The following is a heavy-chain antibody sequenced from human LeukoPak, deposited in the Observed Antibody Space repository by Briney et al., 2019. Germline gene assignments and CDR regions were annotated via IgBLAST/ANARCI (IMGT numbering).Heavy chain of an antibody. CDR1: GFTFSSYG. V-gene: IGHV3-30*18. CDR3: AKDHMITFGGVIVGDAFDI. Sequence: PGGSLRLSCAASGFTFSSYGMHWVRQAPGKGLERVAVISYDGSNKYYADSVKGRFTISRDNSKNTLYLQMNSLRAEDTAVYYCAKDHMITFGGVIVGDAFDIWGQGTMVTVSS. J-gene: IGHJ3*02. CDR2: ISYDGSNK. D-gene: IGHD3-16*02.